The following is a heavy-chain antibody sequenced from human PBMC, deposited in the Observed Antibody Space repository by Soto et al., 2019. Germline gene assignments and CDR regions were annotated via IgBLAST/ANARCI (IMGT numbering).Heavy chain of an antibody. J-gene: IGHJ4*02. CDR3: AYPRGNAWYYFDS. CDR1: GFSLRSNGVG. V-gene: IGHV2-5*02. Sequence: ESGPTLVNPTQTLTLTCTFSGFSLRSNGVGVAWIRKPPGKAPEWLALMYWDDDKRYNPSLRSRLTIAGDTSKIQVVLTMTNMDPVDTATYYCAYPRGNAWYYFDSWGQGTLVTVSS. CDR2: MYWDDDK. D-gene: IGHD2-2*01.